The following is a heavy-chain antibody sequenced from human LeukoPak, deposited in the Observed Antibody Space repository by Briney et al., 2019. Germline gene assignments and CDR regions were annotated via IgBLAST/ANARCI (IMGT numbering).Heavy chain of an antibody. J-gene: IGHJ4*02. Sequence: GASVKVSCKASGGTFSSYAISWVRQAPGQGLEWMGGIIPIFGTANYAQKFQGRVTITADKSTSTAYMELSSLRSEDTAVYYCAREVCSSTSCYPPPLGDYWGQGTLVTVSS. CDR3: AREVCSSTSCYPPPLGDY. V-gene: IGHV1-69*06. D-gene: IGHD2-2*01. CDR2: IIPIFGTA. CDR1: GGTFSSYA.